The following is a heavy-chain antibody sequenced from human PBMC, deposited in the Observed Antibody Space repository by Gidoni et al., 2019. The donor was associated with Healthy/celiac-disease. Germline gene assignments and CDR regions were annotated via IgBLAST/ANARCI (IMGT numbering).Heavy chain of an antibody. D-gene: IGHD3-22*01. CDR3: TRYYDSSGYYPRAFDI. Sequence: EVQLVESGGGLVQPGRSLRLSCTASGFTSGDYAMSWFRQAPGKGLEWVGFIRSKAYGGTTEYAASVKGRFTISRDDSKSIAYLQMNSLKTEDTAVYYCTRYYDSSGYYPRAFDIWGQGTMVTVSS. CDR2: IRSKAYGGTT. CDR1: GFTSGDYA. V-gene: IGHV3-49*03. J-gene: IGHJ3*02.